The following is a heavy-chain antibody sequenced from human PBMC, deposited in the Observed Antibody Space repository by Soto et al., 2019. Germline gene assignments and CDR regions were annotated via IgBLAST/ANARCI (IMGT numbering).Heavy chain of an antibody. CDR3: TKDGRFDSDGSLYYYYYGMDV. V-gene: IGHV3-30*18. J-gene: IGHJ6*02. CDR2: ISNDGSNK. CDR1: GFTFNNYG. Sequence: LRLSCAASGFTFNNYGMNWVRQAPGKGLEWVAIISNDGSNKYYIESVRGRFTISRDNSKNMLFLQMNSLRVEDTAVYFCTKDGRFDSDGSLYYYYYGMDVWGQGTTVTVSS. D-gene: IGHD2-15*01.